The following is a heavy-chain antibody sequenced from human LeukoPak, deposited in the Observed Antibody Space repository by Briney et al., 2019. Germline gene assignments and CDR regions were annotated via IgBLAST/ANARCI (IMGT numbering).Heavy chain of an antibody. J-gene: IGHJ4*02. CDR2: INPSGGST. V-gene: IGHV1-46*01. Sequence: ASVKVSCKASGYTFTSYYMHWVRQAPGQGLEWMGIINPSGGSTSYAQKFQGRVTMTWDTSISTAYMELSSLRSDDTAVFYCARGGYYYDSSGFPPGFDYWGQGTLVTVSS. CDR3: ARGGYYYDSSGFPPGFDY. CDR1: GYTFTSYY. D-gene: IGHD3-22*01.